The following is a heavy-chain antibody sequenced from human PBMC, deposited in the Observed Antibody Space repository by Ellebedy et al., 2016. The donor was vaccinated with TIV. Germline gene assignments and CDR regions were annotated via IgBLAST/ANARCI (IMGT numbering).Heavy chain of an antibody. V-gene: IGHV3-23*01. CDR1: GFTFSSYA. D-gene: IGHD3-22*01. Sequence: GESLKISCAASGFTFSSYAMSWVRQAPGKGLEWVSAIGGGGSTYYADSVKGRFTISRDNSKNTLYLQMNSLRAEDTAVYYCAKYYDSSVSYYFDYWGQGTLVTVSS. CDR3: AKYYDSSVSYYFDY. J-gene: IGHJ4*02. CDR2: IGGGGST.